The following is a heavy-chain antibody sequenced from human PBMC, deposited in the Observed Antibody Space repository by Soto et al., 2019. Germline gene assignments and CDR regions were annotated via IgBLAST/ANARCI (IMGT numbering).Heavy chain of an antibody. CDR2: IYSDGST. J-gene: IGHJ4*02. CDR3: ARLWFGDLDY. V-gene: IGHV3-66*04. D-gene: IGHD3-10*01. CDR1: GFTVGGND. Sequence: WGSLRLSCAVSGFTVGGNDVSWVRQAPGKGLEWGSVIYSDGSTYYADSVEGRFTISRDNSKNTLYLQMNSLRAEDTAVYYCARLWFGDLDYWGQGTLVTVSS.